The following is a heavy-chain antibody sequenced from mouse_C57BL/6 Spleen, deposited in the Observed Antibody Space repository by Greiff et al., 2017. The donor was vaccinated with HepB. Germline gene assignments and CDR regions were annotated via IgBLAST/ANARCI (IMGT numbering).Heavy chain of an antibody. CDR1: GYTFTDYY. D-gene: IGHD1-1*01. J-gene: IGHJ2*01. Sequence: EVQLQQSGPELVKPGASVKISCKASGYTFTDYYMNWVKQSHGKSLEWIGDINPNTGGTSYNQKFKGKATLTVDKSSSTAYMELRSLTFEDSAVYYCARLGYYGSSSFDYWGQGTTLTVSS. CDR3: ARLGYYGSSSFDY. CDR2: INPNTGGT. V-gene: IGHV1-26*01.